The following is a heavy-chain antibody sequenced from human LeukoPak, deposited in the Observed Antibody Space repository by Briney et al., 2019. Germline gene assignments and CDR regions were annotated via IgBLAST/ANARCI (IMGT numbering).Heavy chain of an antibody. V-gene: IGHV3-23*01. Sequence: GGSLRLSCAASGFTFSSYAMSWVRQAPGKGLEWVSAIIGSGDNTYYADSVKGRFTISRDNSKNTLYLQTNNLRAEDTAVYYCATSPTFDPWGQGTLVTVSS. CDR3: ATSPTFDP. J-gene: IGHJ5*02. CDR2: IIGSGDNT. CDR1: GFTFSSYA.